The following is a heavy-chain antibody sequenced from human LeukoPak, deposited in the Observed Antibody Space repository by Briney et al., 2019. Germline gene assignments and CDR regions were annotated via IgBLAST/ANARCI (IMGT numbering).Heavy chain of an antibody. V-gene: IGHV4-34*01. CDR2: INHSGST. CDR1: GGSFSDYY. CDR3: AGSVAARLDY. Sequence: SETLSLTCAVYGGSFSDYYWSWIRQPPGKGLEWIGEINHSGSTNYNPSLKSRVTISVDTSKNQFSLKLSSVTAADTAVYYCAGSVAARLDYWGQGTLVTVSS. D-gene: IGHD6-6*01. J-gene: IGHJ4*02.